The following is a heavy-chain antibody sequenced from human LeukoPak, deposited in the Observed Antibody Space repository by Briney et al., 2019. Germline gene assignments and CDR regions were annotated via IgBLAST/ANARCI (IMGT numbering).Heavy chain of an antibody. CDR3: ARVYHLYSSSSNYFDY. V-gene: IGHV1-2*02. CDR1: GYTFTGYY. CDR2: INPNSGGT. D-gene: IGHD6-6*01. Sequence: ASVKVSCKASGYTFTGYYMHWVRQAPGQGLEWMGWINPNSGGTNYAQKFQGRVTMTRDTSISTAYMELSRLRSDDTAVYYCARVYHLYSSSSNYFDYWGQGTLVTVSS. J-gene: IGHJ4*02.